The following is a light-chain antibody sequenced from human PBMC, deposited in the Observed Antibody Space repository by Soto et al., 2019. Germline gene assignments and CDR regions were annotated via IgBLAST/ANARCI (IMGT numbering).Light chain of an antibody. CDR1: QTVSSSY. CDR3: QQYGSSGT. CDR2: GAS. J-gene: IGKJ1*01. V-gene: IGKV3-20*01. Sequence: EFVLTQSPGTLSLSPGERATLSCRASQTVSSSYLAWYQQRPGQAPRLIIYGASSRATDIPDRFSGSGSGTDFTLTISRLEPEDFAVYYCQQYGSSGTFGQGTKVDIK.